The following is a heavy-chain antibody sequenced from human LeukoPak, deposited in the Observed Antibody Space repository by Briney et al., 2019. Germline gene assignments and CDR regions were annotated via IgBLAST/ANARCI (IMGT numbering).Heavy chain of an antibody. CDR3: ARGQTNWNWFDP. D-gene: IGHD1-1*01. CDR1: GYTFTSYD. Sequence: ASVKVSCKASGYTFTSYDINWVRRATGQGLEWMGWMNPNSGNRGYAQKFQGRVTMTRNTSISTAYMELSSLRSEDTAVYYCARGQTNWNWFDPWGQGTLVSVSS. CDR2: MNPNSGNR. J-gene: IGHJ5*02. V-gene: IGHV1-8*01.